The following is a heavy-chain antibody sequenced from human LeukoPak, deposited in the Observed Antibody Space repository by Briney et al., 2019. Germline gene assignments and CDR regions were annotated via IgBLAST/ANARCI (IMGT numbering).Heavy chain of an antibody. CDR3: ASPWDSGSYYAFDY. D-gene: IGHD1-26*01. CDR2: IYHSGST. CDR1: GYSISSGYY. Sequence: SETLSLTCTVSGYSISSGYYWGWIRQPPGKGLEWIGSIYHSGSTYYNPSLKSRVTISVDTSKNQFSLKLSSVTAADTAVYYCASPWDSGSYYAFDYWGQGTLVTVSS. J-gene: IGHJ4*02. V-gene: IGHV4-38-2*02.